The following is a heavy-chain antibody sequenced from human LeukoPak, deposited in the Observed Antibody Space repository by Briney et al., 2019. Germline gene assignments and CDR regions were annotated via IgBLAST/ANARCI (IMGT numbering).Heavy chain of an antibody. CDR1: GDSFSSNSAA. J-gene: IGHJ4*02. V-gene: IGHV6-1*01. CDR2: TYYRSKWYN. CDR3: ALQSSSGWPAFDY. D-gene: IGHD6-19*01. Sequence: SQTLSLTCAISGDSFSSNSAAWNWIRQSPSRGLEWLGRTYYRSKWYNDYAVSVKSRITINSDTSKNQFSLQLNSVTPEDTAVYYCALQSSSGWPAFDYWGQGTLVTVSS.